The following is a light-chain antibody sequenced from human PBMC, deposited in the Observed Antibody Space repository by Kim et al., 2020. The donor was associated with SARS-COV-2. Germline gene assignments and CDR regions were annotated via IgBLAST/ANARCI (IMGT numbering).Light chain of an antibody. V-gene: IGKV3-11*01. CDR1: QSVSSF. J-gene: IGKJ1*01. CDR3: QQGSNWPLT. Sequence: LSPGERAPLSCRASQSVSSFLAWYQQKPGQAPRLLIYDASNRATGISARFSGSGSGADFTLTISSLEPEDFAVYYCQQGSNWPLTFGQGTKVEIK. CDR2: DAS.